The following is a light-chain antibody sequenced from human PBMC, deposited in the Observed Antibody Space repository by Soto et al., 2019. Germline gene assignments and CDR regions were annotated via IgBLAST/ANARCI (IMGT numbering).Light chain of an antibody. CDR1: QSISSDY. CDR3: QQYGSSPRT. J-gene: IGKJ1*01. V-gene: IGKV3-20*01. Sequence: EVVLTQSPDTLSLSPGERATLSCRASQSISSDYLVWYQQKPGQAPRLLIYGASSRATGIPDRFNGSGSGTDFTLTISRLEPEDFAMYYCQQYGSSPRTFGQGTKVDIK. CDR2: GAS.